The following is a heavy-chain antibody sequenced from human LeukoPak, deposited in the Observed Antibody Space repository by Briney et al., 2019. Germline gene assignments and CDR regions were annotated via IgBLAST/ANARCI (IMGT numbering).Heavy chain of an antibody. CDR2: ISPYNDNT. D-gene: IGHD4-17*01. Sequence: ASVKVSCKASGYTFTSYAISWVRQAPGQGLEWMGWISPYNDNTNYAQKMQGRVTMTTDTSTSTAYMELRSLRSDDTAVYYCARRGGKNYGDYVVYYYYMDVWGKGTTVTVSS. CDR3: ARRGGKNYGDYVVYYYYMDV. V-gene: IGHV1-18*01. J-gene: IGHJ6*03. CDR1: GYTFTSYA.